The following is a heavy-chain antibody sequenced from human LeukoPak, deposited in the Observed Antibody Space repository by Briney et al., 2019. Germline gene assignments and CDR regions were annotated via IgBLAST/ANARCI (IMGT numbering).Heavy chain of an antibody. CDR1: GYTLTGYY. CDR2: INPSGGST. D-gene: IGHD1-26*01. Sequence: ASVKVPCKASGYTLTGYYMHWVRQAPGQGLDWMGVINPSGGSTSYALKFQDRVTVSRDTSTSTVYMELSSLRSDDTAVYFCATSGSYHKYYFDYWGQGTLVTVSS. CDR3: ATSGSYHKYYFDY. J-gene: IGHJ4*02. V-gene: IGHV1-46*01.